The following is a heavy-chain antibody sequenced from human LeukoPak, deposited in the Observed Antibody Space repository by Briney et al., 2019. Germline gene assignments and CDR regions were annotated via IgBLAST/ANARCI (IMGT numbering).Heavy chain of an antibody. CDR3: ARAGGYSYGTNWFDP. D-gene: IGHD5-18*01. CDR2: IIPIFCTA. CDR1: GGTFSSYA. Sequence: VASVKVSCKASGGTFSSYAISWVRQAPGHGLEGMGVIIPIFCTANYAQKFQGRATITTDESTSTADMELSSLRSEDTAVYDCARAGGYSYGTNWFDPWGQGTLVTVSS. V-gene: IGHV1-69*05. J-gene: IGHJ5*02.